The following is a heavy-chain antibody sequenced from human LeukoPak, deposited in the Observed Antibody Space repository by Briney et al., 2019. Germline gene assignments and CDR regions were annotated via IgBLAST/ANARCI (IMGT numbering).Heavy chain of an antibody. CDR3: ARDPRYSSSFARFDP. Sequence: GASVKVSCKASGYTFTSYGISWVRQAPGQGLEWMGWISAYNGNTNYAQKLQGRVTMTTDTSTSTAYMELRSLRSDDTAVYYCARDPRYSSSFARFDPWGQGTLVTVSS. CDR2: ISAYNGNT. V-gene: IGHV1-18*01. D-gene: IGHD6-13*01. CDR1: GYTFTSYG. J-gene: IGHJ5*02.